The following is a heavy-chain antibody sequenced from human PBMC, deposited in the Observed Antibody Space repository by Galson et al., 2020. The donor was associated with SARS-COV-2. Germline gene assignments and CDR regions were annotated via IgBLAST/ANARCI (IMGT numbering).Heavy chain of an antibody. CDR2: IKSDGSKT. V-gene: IGHV3-74*01. D-gene: IGHD6-6*01. J-gene: IGHJ5*01. Sequence: ALHGESLKISCAASGFTFSSYWMNWVRQDPGKGLVWVSRIKSDGSKTHYADSVKGRFTISRDNAKNTLYLQMNSLRAEDTAVYYCARETSMAAPCIDSWGQGTLVTVSS. CDR3: ARETSMAAPCIDS. CDR1: GFTFSSYW.